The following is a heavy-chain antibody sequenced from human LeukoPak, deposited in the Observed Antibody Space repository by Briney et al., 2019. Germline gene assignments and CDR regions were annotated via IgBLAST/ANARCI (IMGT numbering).Heavy chain of an antibody. CDR1: GFTFSNYA. CDR2: ISGSGGTT. V-gene: IGHV3-64*01. D-gene: IGHD1-7*01. J-gene: IGHJ4*02. Sequence: GGSLRLSCAASGFTFSNYAMHWVRQPPGKRLEYVSSISGSGGTTYYAHSVKGGFTISRDNSKNTLYLQMGSLRTEDMAVYYCARSAGNYTFDYWGQGTLVTVSS. CDR3: ARSAGNYTFDY.